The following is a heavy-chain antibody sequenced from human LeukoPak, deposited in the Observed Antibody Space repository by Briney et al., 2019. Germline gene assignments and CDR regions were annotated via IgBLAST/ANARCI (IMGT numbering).Heavy chain of an antibody. CDR1: GFKFNSYW. CDR2: INTHGNTA. V-gene: IGHV3-74*01. J-gene: IGHJ4*02. CDR3: ARDQSQ. Sequence: PGGSLRLSCVVSGFKFNSYWMNWVRQVPGKGLVWVAHINTHGNTANYADSVKGRFTISRDNAKSTLYLQMNSLRAEDTAVYCCARDQSQWGQGTLVTVSS.